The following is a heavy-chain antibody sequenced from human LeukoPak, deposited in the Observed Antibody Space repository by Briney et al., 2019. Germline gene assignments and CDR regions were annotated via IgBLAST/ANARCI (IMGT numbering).Heavy chain of an antibody. J-gene: IGHJ5*02. CDR1: GCTFSSYA. CDR2: ISGSGGST. Sequence: PGASLRLSCAGSGCTFSSYAMSWVRQAPGKGLEWVSAISGSGGSTYYADSVKGRFTISRDNSKNTLYLQMNSLRAEDTAVYYCAKATEWLVPNWFDPWGQGTLVTVSS. V-gene: IGHV3-23*01. D-gene: IGHD6-19*01. CDR3: AKATEWLVPNWFDP.